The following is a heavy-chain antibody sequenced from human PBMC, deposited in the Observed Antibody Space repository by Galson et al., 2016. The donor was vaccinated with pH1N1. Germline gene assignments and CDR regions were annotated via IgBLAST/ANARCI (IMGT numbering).Heavy chain of an antibody. D-gene: IGHD5-18*01. CDR3: ARRDTLYGVDV. Sequence: QSGAEVTKPGESLRISCKGSGYSFSNYWIGWVRQMPGKGLEWMGIIYPGDSETKYSPSFQGQVTFSADKSSSTAYLQWSSLKASDTAMYHCARRDTLYGVDVWGQGTTVTVSS. CDR1: GYSFSNYW. J-gene: IGHJ6*02. V-gene: IGHV5-51*01. CDR2: IYPGDSET.